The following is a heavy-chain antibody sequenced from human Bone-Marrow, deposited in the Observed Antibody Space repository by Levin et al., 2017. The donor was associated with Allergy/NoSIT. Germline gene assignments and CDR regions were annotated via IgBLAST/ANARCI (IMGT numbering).Heavy chain of an antibody. Sequence: GESLKISCAASGFTFSSYEMNWVRQAPGKGLEWVSYISSSGSTIYYADSVKGRFTISRDNAKNSLYLQMNSLRAEDTAVYYCAVTNTRLGYSSGWYPHQGVYWFDPWGQGTLVTVSS. CDR1: GFTFSSYE. CDR2: ISSSGSTI. V-gene: IGHV3-48*03. J-gene: IGHJ5*02. CDR3: AVTNTRLGYSSGWYPHQGVYWFDP. D-gene: IGHD6-19*01.